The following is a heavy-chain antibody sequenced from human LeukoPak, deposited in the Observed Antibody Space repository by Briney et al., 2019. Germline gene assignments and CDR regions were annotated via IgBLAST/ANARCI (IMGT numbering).Heavy chain of an antibody. V-gene: IGHV4-59*08. CDR3: ARHPDSSVTHRGAFDI. CDR2: IYYSGST. J-gene: IGHJ3*02. D-gene: IGHD6-19*01. Sequence: SETLSLTCTVSGGSISYYYWSWIRQPPGKGLEWIGYIYYSGSTNYNPSLKSRVTISVDTSKNQFSLKLSSVTAADTAVYYCARHPDSSVTHRGAFDIWGQGTMVTVSS. CDR1: GGSISYYY.